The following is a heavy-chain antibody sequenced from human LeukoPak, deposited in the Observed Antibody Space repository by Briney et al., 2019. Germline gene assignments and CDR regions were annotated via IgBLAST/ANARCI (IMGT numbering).Heavy chain of an antibody. CDR3: AREDIAPTGAFGY. V-gene: IGHV4-34*01. Sequence: SETLSLTCGVYGGSFSGYYWSWIRQPPGKGLEWIGEINHSGSTDYSPSLKSRVTISVDTSKNQFSLKLSSVTAADTAVYYCAREDIAPTGAFGYWGQGTLVTVSS. J-gene: IGHJ4*02. CDR2: INHSGST. CDR1: GGSFSGYY. D-gene: IGHD6-13*01.